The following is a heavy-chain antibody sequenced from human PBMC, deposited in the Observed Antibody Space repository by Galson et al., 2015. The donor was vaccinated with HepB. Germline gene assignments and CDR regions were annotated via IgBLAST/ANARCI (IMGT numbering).Heavy chain of an antibody. Sequence: PALVKPTQTLTLTCTFSVFSLSTSGVGVGWIRQPPGKALEWLALIYWDDDKRYSPSLKSRLTITKDTSKNQVVLTMTNMDPVDTATYYCAHIAAAGTGFAYWGQGALVTVSP. CDR2: IYWDDDK. D-gene: IGHD6-13*01. V-gene: IGHV2-5*02. CDR1: VFSLSTSGVG. CDR3: AHIAAAGTGFAY. J-gene: IGHJ4*02.